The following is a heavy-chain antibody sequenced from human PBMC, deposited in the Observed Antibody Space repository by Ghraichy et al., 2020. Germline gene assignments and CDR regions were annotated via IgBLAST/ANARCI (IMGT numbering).Heavy chain of an antibody. D-gene: IGHD1-26*01. CDR3: ARDVSGNLDY. CDR2: IKQDGSEK. CDR1: GFIFTTSW. V-gene: IGHV3-7*03. Sequence: GGSLRLSCATSGFIFTTSWMAWVRQAPGKGLEWVANIKQDGSEKHYVDSVKGRFSISRDDAKNSLYLQMNSLRAEDTALYYCARDVSGNLDYWGQGTLVTVSS. J-gene: IGHJ4*02.